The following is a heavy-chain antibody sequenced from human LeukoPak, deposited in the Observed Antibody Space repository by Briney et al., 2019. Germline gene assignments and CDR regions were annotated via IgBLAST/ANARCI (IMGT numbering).Heavy chain of an antibody. Sequence: GASVKVSCKASGDSVRSYGITWVRQAPGQGLEWMGWISDYDGNTNYAQSVQGRVSMTTDTSTSTAYMELRSLRSDDTAVYYCARSRVRASPKPNAFDIWGQGTMVTVSS. V-gene: IGHV1-18*01. CDR2: ISDYDGNT. J-gene: IGHJ3*02. CDR1: GDSVRSYG. CDR3: ARSRVRASPKPNAFDI. D-gene: IGHD3-10*01.